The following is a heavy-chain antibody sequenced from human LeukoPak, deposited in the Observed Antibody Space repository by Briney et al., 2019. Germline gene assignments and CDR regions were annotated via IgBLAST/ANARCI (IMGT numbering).Heavy chain of an antibody. J-gene: IGHJ4*02. V-gene: IGHV4-39*01. Sequence: PSETLSLTCTVTGGPISSGDYYWSWLRQPPEKGLEWIASIYSGGMTFYSPSLKSRLTISADTSRSHFSLRLSSVTAADTALYFCARHFDHPTAYFDSWGQGSLVTVSS. CDR2: IYSGGMT. CDR3: ARHFDHPTAYFDS. D-gene: IGHD1-14*01. CDR1: GGPISSGDYY.